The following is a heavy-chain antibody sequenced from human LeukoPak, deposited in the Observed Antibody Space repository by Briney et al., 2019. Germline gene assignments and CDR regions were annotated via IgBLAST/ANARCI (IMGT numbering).Heavy chain of an antibody. CDR3: ARGNLYRVFNPGGMDV. D-gene: IGHD1-14*01. J-gene: IGHJ6*02. Sequence: ASVKVSCKASGYTFTSYYMHWVRQAPGQGLEWMGIINPSGGSTSYAQKFQGRVTMTRDTSTSTVYMELSSLRSEDTAVYYCARGNLYRVFNPGGMDVWGQGTTVTVSS. CDR1: GYTFTSYY. CDR2: INPSGGST. V-gene: IGHV1-46*01.